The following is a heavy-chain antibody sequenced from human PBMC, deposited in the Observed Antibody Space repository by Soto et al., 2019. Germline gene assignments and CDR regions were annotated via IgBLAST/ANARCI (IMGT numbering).Heavy chain of an antibody. CDR3: ARDLFLYFDL. CDR1: GFTFSSYA. CDR2: ISYDGSNE. J-gene: IGHJ2*01. Sequence: PGGSLRLSCAASGFTFSSYAMHWVRQAPGKGLEWVAVISYDGSNEYYADSVKGRFTISRDNSKNTLYLQMNSLRAEDTAVYYCARDLFLYFDLWGRGTRVTVSS. V-gene: IGHV3-30-3*01. D-gene: IGHD3-3*01.